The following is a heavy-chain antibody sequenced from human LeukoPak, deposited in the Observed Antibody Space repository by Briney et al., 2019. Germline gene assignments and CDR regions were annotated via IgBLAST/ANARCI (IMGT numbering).Heavy chain of an antibody. Sequence: SETLSLTCTVSGGSINPYYWNWIRQPPGKGLGWIGYIYYTGSADYNPALKSRVTISVDTSKNQFSLKLSSVTAADTAVYFCARDKVPGDYWGQGTLVTVSS. CDR1: GGSINPYY. CDR2: IYYTGSA. J-gene: IGHJ4*02. V-gene: IGHV4-59*01. D-gene: IGHD1-1*01. CDR3: ARDKVPGDY.